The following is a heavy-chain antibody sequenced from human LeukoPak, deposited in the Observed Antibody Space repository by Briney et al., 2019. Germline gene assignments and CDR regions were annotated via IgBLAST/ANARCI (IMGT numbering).Heavy chain of an antibody. CDR1: GYTFTSYG. D-gene: IGHD2-2*01. CDR3: AGGPSPPDIAVVPAAKNWFDP. CDR2: ISAYNGNT. Sequence: ASVKVSCKASGYTFTSYGISWVRQAPGQGLEWMGWISAYNGNTNYAQKLQGRVTMTTDTSTSTAYMELRSLRSDDTAVYYCAGGPSPPDIAVVPAAKNWFDPWGQGTLVTVSS. J-gene: IGHJ5*02. V-gene: IGHV1-18*01.